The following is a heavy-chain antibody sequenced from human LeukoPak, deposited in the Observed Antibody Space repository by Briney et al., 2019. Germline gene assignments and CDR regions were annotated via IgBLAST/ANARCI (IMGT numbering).Heavy chain of an antibody. CDR2: ISSSSSYI. CDR1: GFTFSSYA. D-gene: IGHD5-18*01. J-gene: IGHJ4*02. V-gene: IGHV3-21*01. CDR3: AKDYGDSYGSYFDY. Sequence: PGGSLRLSCTASGFTFSSYAMSWVRQAPGKGLEWVSSISSSSSYIYYADSVKGRFTISRDNAKNSLYLQMNSLRAEDTAVYYCAKDYGDSYGSYFDYWGQGTLITVSS.